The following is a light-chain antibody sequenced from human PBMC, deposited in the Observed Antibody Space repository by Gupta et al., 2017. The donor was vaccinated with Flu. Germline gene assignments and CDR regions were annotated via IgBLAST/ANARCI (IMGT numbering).Light chain of an antibody. Sequence: QSVLTQPPSASGTLGQTVSISCSGSRSNIGNNTVDWYQHLPGTAPKLLIYSNDQRPSGVPDRFSASKSGTSAALVISGLQSEDEADYFCAAWDDTLKALFGGGTKLTVL. CDR3: AAWDDTLKAL. CDR2: SND. V-gene: IGLV1-44*01. CDR1: RSNIGNNT. J-gene: IGLJ3*02.